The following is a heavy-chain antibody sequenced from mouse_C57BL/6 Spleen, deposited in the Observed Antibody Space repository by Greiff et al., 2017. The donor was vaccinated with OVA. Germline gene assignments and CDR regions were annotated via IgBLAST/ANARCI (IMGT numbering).Heavy chain of an antibody. CDR1: GFTFSDYG. J-gene: IGHJ2*01. CDR3: ARPYSNYDGYFDY. CDR2: ISSGSSTI. D-gene: IGHD2-5*01. Sequence: EVKLMESGGGLVKPGGSLKLSCAASGFTFSDYGMHWVRQAPEKGLEWVAYISSGSSTIYYADTVKGRFTISRDNAKNTLFLQMTSLRSEDTAMYYCARPYSNYDGYFDYWGQGTTLTVSS. V-gene: IGHV5-17*01.